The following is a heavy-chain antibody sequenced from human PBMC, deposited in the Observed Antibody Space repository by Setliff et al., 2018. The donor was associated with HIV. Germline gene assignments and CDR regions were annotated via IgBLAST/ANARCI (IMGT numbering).Heavy chain of an antibody. Sequence: SETLSLTCTVSGGSISSSNYNWGWTRQPPGKGLEWIGSFYKSGSTDYNPSLKSRVTISVDTSKNHFSLKLSSVTAAETAVYYCAREVIGAGYFHHWGQGTLVTVSS. D-gene: IGHD3-16*02. J-gene: IGHJ1*01. CDR1: GGSISSSNYN. CDR3: AREVIGAGYFHH. CDR2: FYKSGST. V-gene: IGHV4-39*07.